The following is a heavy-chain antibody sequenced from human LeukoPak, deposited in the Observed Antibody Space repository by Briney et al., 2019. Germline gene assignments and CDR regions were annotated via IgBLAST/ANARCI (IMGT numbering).Heavy chain of an antibody. J-gene: IGHJ3*02. V-gene: IGHV3-48*02. CDR1: GFTFSSYS. CDR2: ISSSSSTI. Sequence: GGSLRLSCAASGFTFSSYSMNWVRQAPGKGLEWVSYISSSSSTIYYADSVKGRFTISRDNAKNSLYLQMNSLRDEDTAVYYCARGGARGDNDAFDIWGQGTMVTVSS. CDR3: ARGGARGDNDAFDI. D-gene: IGHD2-21*02.